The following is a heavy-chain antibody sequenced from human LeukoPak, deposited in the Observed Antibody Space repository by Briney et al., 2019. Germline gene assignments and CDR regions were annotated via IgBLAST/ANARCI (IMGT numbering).Heavy chain of an antibody. CDR3: ARGTSGWYGIDY. CDR1: GFIFSSYG. Sequence: GGSLRLSCAASGFIFSSYGMGWVRQAPGKGLEWVSTISGSGDSTYYADSVKGRFTISRDNAKNSLYLQMNSLRAEDTALYYCARGTSGWYGIDYWGQGALVNVSS. J-gene: IGHJ4*02. CDR2: ISGSGDST. D-gene: IGHD6-19*01. V-gene: IGHV3-23*01.